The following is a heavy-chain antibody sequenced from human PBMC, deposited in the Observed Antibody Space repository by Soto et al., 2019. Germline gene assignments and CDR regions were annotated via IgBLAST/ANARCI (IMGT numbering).Heavy chain of an antibody. J-gene: IGHJ6*02. CDR3: ARSIARSGFFGMDV. CDR2: IYYGGST. CDR1: GSSLSGHY. V-gene: IGHV4-59*11. D-gene: IGHD6-6*01. Sequence: PSETLSLTCTVSGSSLSGHYWSWMRQPPGKGLECIGYIYYGGSTNYNPSLKSRVTISVDTSKNQFSLKLSSVTAADTAVYYCARSIARSGFFGMDVWGQGTTVTVSS.